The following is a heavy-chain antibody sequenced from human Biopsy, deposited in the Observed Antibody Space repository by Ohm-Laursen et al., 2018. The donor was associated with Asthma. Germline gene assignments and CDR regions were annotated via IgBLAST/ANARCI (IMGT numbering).Heavy chain of an antibody. D-gene: IGHD3-9*01. CDR2: IYYSGST. J-gene: IGHJ6*02. CDR1: GGSINIGDYY. V-gene: IGHV4-31*03. Sequence: TLSLTCTVSGGSINIGDYYWSWIRQHPVKGLEWIGYIYYSGSTYCNPSLKSRVSISLDTSKNQFSLSLTSVTAADTAVYYCARMNTLIQAANYFSYAMDVWGQGTTVTVSS. CDR3: ARMNTLIQAANYFSYAMDV.